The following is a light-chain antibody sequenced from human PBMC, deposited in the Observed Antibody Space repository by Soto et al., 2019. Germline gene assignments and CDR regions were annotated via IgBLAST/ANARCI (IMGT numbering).Light chain of an antibody. V-gene: IGKV3-20*01. CDR2: GAS. J-gene: IGKJ1*01. Sequence: EIVLTQSPGTLSLSPGERATLSCRASQTVSRDELAWYQQKPGQAPRLLIYGASYRATGIPDRFSGSGSGTGFTLTISSLEPEDFAVYYCQQYGRSTWTFGQGTKVDIK. CDR3: QQYGRSTWT. CDR1: QTVSRDE.